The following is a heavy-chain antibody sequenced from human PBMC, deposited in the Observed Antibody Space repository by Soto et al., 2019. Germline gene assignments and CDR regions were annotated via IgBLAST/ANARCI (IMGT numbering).Heavy chain of an antibody. CDR2: INHSGST. D-gene: IGHD3-10*01. J-gene: IGHJ6*02. V-gene: IGHV4-34*01. Sequence: PSETLSLTCAVYGGSFSGYYWSWIRQPPGKGLEWIGEINHSGSTNYNPSLKSRVTISVDTSKNQFSLKLSSVTAADTAVYYCARGVTLWFGELLAPASYYYYGMDVWGQGTTVTVSS. CDR1: GGSFSGYY. CDR3: ARGVTLWFGELLAPASYYYYGMDV.